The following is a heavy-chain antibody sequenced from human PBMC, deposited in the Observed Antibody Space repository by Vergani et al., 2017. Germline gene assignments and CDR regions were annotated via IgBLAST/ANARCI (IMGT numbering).Heavy chain of an antibody. CDR2: IRYDGSNK. V-gene: IGHV3-30*02. CDR1: GFTFSSYG. J-gene: IGHJ5*02. CDR3: AKEAGSVSYYNWFDP. D-gene: IGHD3-10*01. Sequence: QVQLVESGGGVVQPGGSLRLSCAASGFTFSSYGMHWVRQAPGKGLEWVAFIRYDGSNKYYADSVKGRFTISRDNSKNTLYLQMNSLRAEDTAVYYCAKEAGSVSYYNWFDPWGQGTLVTVSS.